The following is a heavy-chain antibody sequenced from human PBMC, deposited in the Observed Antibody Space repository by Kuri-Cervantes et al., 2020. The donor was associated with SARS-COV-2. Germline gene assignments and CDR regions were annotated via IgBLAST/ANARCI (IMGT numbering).Heavy chain of an antibody. Sequence: SQTLSLTCAVSGYSISSGYYWGWIRQPPGKGLEWIGSIYYSGSTYYNPSLKSRVTISVDTSKNQFSLKLSSVTAADTAVYYCATMVRGVPRMDVWGQGTTVTVSS. CDR1: GYSISSGYY. D-gene: IGHD3-10*01. CDR3: ATMVRGVPRMDV. V-gene: IGHV4-38-2*01. CDR2: IYYSGST. J-gene: IGHJ6*02.